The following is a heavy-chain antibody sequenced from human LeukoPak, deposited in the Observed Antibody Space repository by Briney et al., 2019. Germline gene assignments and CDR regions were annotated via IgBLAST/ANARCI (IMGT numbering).Heavy chain of an antibody. CDR1: GFAFSSYA. J-gene: IGHJ4*02. D-gene: IGHD5-24*01. CDR3: AKDLGRDGYEIFDY. V-gene: IGHV3-23*01. Sequence: PGGSLRLSCAAFGFAFSSYAMSWVRQAPGKGLEWVSTISSSGGSTYYADSVKGRFTVSRDNSKNTVFLQMNSLRAEDTAVYYCAKDLGRDGYEIFDYWGQGTLVTVSS. CDR2: ISSSGGST.